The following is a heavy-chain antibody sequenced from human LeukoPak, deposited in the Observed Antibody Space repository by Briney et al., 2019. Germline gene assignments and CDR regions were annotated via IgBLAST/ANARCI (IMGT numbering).Heavy chain of an antibody. CDR1: GYTFTSYD. J-gene: IGHJ4*02. Sequence: ASVKVSCKASGYTFTSYDFNWLRQATGQGPEWMGWMNPNSGATGYAQKFQGRVTMTRSASINTAYMELTNLRSEDTAVYYCARAPHSWGFDYWGQGTLVTVSS. CDR2: MNPNSGAT. D-gene: IGHD7-27*01. CDR3: ARAPHSWGFDY. V-gene: IGHV1-8*01.